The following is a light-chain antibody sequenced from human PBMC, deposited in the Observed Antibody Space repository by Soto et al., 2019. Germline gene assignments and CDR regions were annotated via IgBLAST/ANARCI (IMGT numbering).Light chain of an antibody. V-gene: IGKV3-20*01. Sequence: EIVLTQSPGTLSLSPGERATLSCRASQSVTSNYLAWYQQKPGQAPKLLIYSASSRATGIPDRFSGSGSGTDFPLSISRLDPEDFAVFYCQQYGRSPCTFGPGTKVDIK. J-gene: IGKJ3*01. CDR2: SAS. CDR3: QQYGRSPCT. CDR1: QSVTSNY.